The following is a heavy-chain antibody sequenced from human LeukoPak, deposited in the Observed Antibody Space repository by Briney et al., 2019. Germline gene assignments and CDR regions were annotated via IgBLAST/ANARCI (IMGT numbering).Heavy chain of an antibody. D-gene: IGHD2-2*01. CDR1: GGSFSGYY. J-gene: IGHJ6*03. Sequence: SETLSLTCAVYGGSFSGYYWSWIRQPPGKGLEWIGEINHSGSTNYNPSLKSRVTISVDTSKNQFSLKLSSVTAADTAVYYCARRRYCSSTSCYGGYYYYYMDVWGKGTTVTISS. CDR2: INHSGST. CDR3: ARRRYCSSTSCYGGYYYYYMDV. V-gene: IGHV4-34*01.